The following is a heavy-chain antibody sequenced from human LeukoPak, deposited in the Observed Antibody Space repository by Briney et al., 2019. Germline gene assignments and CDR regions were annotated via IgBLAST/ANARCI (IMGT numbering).Heavy chain of an antibody. D-gene: IGHD3-10*01. CDR2: IAYTGST. J-gene: IGHJ4*02. Sequence: TVSGGSISSYYWSWIRQPPGKGLEWIGFIAYTGSTNYNPSLKSRVTISVDRSKNQFSLKLSSVTAADTAVYYCARDRARLFDYWGQGTLVTVSS. CDR1: GGSISSYY. CDR3: ARDRARLFDY. V-gene: IGHV4-59*12.